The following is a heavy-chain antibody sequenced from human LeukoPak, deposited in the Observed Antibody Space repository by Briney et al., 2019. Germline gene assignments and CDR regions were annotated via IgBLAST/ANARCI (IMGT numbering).Heavy chain of an antibody. CDR3: AKERDIVVVPAAIDY. V-gene: IGHV3-23*01. CDR1: GFTFSSYA. Sequence: GGSLRLSCAASGFTFSSYAMSWVRQAPGKGLEWVSAISGSGGSTYYADSVKGRFTIPRDNSKNTLYLQMNSLRAEDTAVYYCAKERDIVVVPAAIDYWGQGTLVTVSS. CDR2: ISGSGGST. J-gene: IGHJ4*02. D-gene: IGHD2-2*01.